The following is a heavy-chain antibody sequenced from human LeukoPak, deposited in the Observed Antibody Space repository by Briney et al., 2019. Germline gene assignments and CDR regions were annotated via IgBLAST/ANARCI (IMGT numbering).Heavy chain of an antibody. CDR2: IYTDGST. D-gene: IGHD2-15*01. Sequence: SGTLSLTCTVSGASVNDNYWSWSRQPAGKTLERIGRIYTDGSTNYNPSLKSRVAISVDTSKNQFSLFLRSVPAADTAIYYCTIGSSSGSLAYWGQGTLVTVSS. CDR3: TIGSSSGSLAY. J-gene: IGHJ4*02. CDR1: GASVNDNY. V-gene: IGHV4-4*07.